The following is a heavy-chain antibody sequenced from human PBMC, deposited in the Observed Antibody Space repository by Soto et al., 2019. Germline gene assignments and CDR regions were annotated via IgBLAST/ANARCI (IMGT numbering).Heavy chain of an antibody. V-gene: IGHV4-38-2*01. Sequence: SETLSLTCAVSGYSIISGYYWGWSPQTPARGLEWSGGIHQSGHTCYNPSLQRRVLIAVDTSKNQFSLKLSSVSAGDTAVDFRARTVHYYESSGFHWEAPFDFWGQGTQVTVSS. CDR2: IHQSGHT. CDR1: GYSIISGYY. CDR3: ARTVHYYESSGFHWEAPFDF. J-gene: IGHJ4*02. D-gene: IGHD3-22*01.